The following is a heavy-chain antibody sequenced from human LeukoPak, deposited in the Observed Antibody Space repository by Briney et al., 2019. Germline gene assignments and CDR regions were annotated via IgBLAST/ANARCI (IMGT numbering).Heavy chain of an antibody. V-gene: IGHV3-21*01. CDR1: GFTFSSHS. CDR3: ARSYYDFWSGFSHPA. D-gene: IGHD3-3*01. Sequence: GGSLRLSCAASGFTFSSHSMNWVRQAPGKGLEWVSSISSSSSYIYYADSVKGRFTISRDNAKNSLYLQMNSLRAEDTAVYYCARSYYDFWSGFSHPAWGQGTLVTVSS. CDR2: ISSSSSYI. J-gene: IGHJ5*02.